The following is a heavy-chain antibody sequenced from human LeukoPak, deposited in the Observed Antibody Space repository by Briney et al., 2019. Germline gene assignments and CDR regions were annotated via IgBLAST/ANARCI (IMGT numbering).Heavy chain of an antibody. Sequence: SETLSLTCTVSGGSISSYYWSWIRQPPGKGLEWIGYIYYSGSTNYNPSLKSRVTISVDTSKNQFSLKLSSVTAADTAVYYCVREVTMVRGGYYMDVWGKGTTVTVSS. CDR3: VREVTMVRGGYYMDV. D-gene: IGHD3-10*01. CDR1: GGSISSYY. V-gene: IGHV4-59*01. CDR2: IYYSGST. J-gene: IGHJ6*03.